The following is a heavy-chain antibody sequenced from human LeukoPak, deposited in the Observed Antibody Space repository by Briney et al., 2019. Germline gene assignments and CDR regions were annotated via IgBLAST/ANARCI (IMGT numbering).Heavy chain of an antibody. CDR3: ARDRGYVMPGYFDY. V-gene: IGHV4-59*11. Sequence: SETLSLTCTVPGGSISSHYWSWIRQPPGKGLEWIGYIYYSGSTNYNPSLKSRVTISVDTSKNQFSLKLSSVTAADTAVYYCARDRGYVMPGYFDYWGQGTLVTVSS. D-gene: IGHD3-22*01. CDR2: IYYSGST. J-gene: IGHJ4*02. CDR1: GGSISSHY.